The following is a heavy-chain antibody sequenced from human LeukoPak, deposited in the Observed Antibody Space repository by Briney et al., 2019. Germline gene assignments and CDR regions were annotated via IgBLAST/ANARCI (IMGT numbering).Heavy chain of an antibody. Sequence: PGGSLRLSCAASGFTFSSYSMNWVRQAPGKGLEWISYISSSSSTIYYADSVKGRFTISRDNAKNSLYLQMNSLRAEDTAVYYCARDLPQNYYDSSGYYGDYWGQGTLVTVSS. CDR3: ARDLPQNYYDSSGYYGDY. CDR1: GFTFSSYS. CDR2: ISSSSSTI. V-gene: IGHV3-48*04. D-gene: IGHD3-22*01. J-gene: IGHJ4*02.